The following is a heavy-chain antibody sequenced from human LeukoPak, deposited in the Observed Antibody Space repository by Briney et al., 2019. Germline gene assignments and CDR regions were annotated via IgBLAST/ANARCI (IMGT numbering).Heavy chain of an antibody. CDR2: ISYDGSNK. D-gene: IGHD5/OR15-5a*01. CDR1: GFTFSSYA. J-gene: IGHJ3*02. V-gene: IGHV3-30-3*02. Sequence: PGGSLRLSCAASGFTFSSYAMHWVRQAPGKGLEWVAVISYDGSNKYYADSVKGRFTISRDNSKNTLYLQMNSLRAEDAAVYYCAKILTGVSTGDAFDIWGQGTLVTVSS. CDR3: AKILTGVSTGDAFDI.